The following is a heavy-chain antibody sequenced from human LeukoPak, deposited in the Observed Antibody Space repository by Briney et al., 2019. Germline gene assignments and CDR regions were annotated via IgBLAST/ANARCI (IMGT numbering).Heavy chain of an antibody. CDR3: ATQGITSGYEFDY. CDR1: GGTFSSYA. D-gene: IGHD5-12*01. Sequence: ASVKVSCKASGGTFSSYAISWVRQAPGQGLEWMGGIIPIFGTANYAQKFQGRVTITADESTSTAYMKLSSLRSEDTAVYYCATQGITSGYEFDYWGQGTLVTVSS. CDR2: IIPIFGTA. J-gene: IGHJ4*02. V-gene: IGHV1-69*13.